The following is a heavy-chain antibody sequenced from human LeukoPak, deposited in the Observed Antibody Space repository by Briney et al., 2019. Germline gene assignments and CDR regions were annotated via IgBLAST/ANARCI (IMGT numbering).Heavy chain of an antibody. CDR1: GFTFSSCW. D-gene: IGHD3/OR15-3a*01. CDR2: IKQDGSEK. J-gene: IGHJ4*02. Sequence: GGSLRLSCAASGFTFSSCWMSWVRQTPGKGLEWVANIKQDGSEKYYVDSVKGRLTIPRDNAKNSLYLQMNSLRAEDTAVYYCAREAHLRTGYLADYWGQGTLVTVSS. V-gene: IGHV3-7*03. CDR3: AREAHLRTGYLADY.